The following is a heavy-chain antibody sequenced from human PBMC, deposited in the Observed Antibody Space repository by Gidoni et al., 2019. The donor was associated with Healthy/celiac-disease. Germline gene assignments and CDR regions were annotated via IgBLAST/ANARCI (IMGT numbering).Heavy chain of an antibody. CDR2: ISWNSGSI. D-gene: IGHD3-22*01. V-gene: IGHV3-9*01. Sequence: EVQLVESGGGLVQPGRSLRLSCAASGFTFDDYAMHWVRQAPGKGLEWVSGISWNSGSIGYADSVKGRFTISRDNAKNSLYLQMNSLRAEDTALYYCAKGPGYYYDSPFDYWGQGTLVTVSS. CDR3: AKGPGYYYDSPFDY. CDR1: GFTFDDYA. J-gene: IGHJ4*02.